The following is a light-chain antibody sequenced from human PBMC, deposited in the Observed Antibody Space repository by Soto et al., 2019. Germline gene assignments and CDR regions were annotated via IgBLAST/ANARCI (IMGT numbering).Light chain of an antibody. V-gene: IGKV1-5*03. CDR1: QNFDTW. J-gene: IGKJ1*01. Sequence: DIQMTQSPSTLSASVGDRVTISCRASQNFDTWVAWFQQKPGKDPKLLVYKASTLESGVPTRFSCRGSGTHFTLAIIILQPDDFSPYYCHQYYASPLTVGQATKVEI. CDR3: HQYYASPLT. CDR2: KAS.